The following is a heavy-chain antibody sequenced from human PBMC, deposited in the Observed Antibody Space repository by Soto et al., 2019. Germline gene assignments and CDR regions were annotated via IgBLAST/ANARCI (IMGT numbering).Heavy chain of an antibody. CDR1: GGYISSRESY. CDR2: IYFSGST. CDR3: ARHWGRGAAGTCYN. D-gene: IGHD6-13*01. Sequence: PSETLSLTSRVSGGYISSRESYWGWIRQPPGKGLEWIGTIYFSGSTYYNPSLKSRVTMSVDTSRNQFSLKLSSVTAADTAVYYCARHWGRGAAGTCYNWGQGTLVTVSS. J-gene: IGHJ1*01. V-gene: IGHV4-39*01.